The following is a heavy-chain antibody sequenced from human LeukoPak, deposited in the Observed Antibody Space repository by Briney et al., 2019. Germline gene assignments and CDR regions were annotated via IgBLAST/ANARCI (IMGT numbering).Heavy chain of an antibody. CDR2: ISSSGSTI. CDR1: GFTFSSYE. D-gene: IGHD2-2*01. CDR3: ARGGKYYSSTSCYPLDAFDI. Sequence: GGSLRLSCAASGFTFSSYEMNWVRQAPGKGLEWVSYISSSGSTIYYADSVKGRFTVSRDNAKNSLYLQMNSLRAEDTAVYYCARGGKYYSSTSCYPLDAFDIWGQGTMVTVSS. V-gene: IGHV3-48*03. J-gene: IGHJ3*02.